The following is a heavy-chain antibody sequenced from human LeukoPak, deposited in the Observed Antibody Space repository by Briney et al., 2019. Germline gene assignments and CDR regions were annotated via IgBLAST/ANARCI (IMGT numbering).Heavy chain of an antibody. CDR3: ASNYYDSSGYYYNDAFDI. Sequence: PSETLSLTCAVYGGSFSGYYWSWIRQPAGKGLEWIWRIYTSGSTNYNPSLKSRVTISVDTSKNQFSLKLSSVTAADTAVYYCASNYYDSSGYYYNDAFDIWGQGTMVTVSS. J-gene: IGHJ3*02. D-gene: IGHD3-22*01. V-gene: IGHV4-59*10. CDR2: IYTSGST. CDR1: GGSFSGYY.